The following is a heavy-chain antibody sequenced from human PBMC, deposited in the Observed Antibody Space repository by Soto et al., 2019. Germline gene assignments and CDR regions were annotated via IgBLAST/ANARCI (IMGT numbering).Heavy chain of an antibody. J-gene: IGHJ5*02. CDR3: ARAVTPYFGTWFDP. V-gene: IGHV4-30-2*01. D-gene: IGHD3-10*01. Sequence: PSETLSLTCAVSGGSITSGNTYSWSWIRQPPGKGLEWIGSISHTGSTSYNPSLKSRVSMSVDKSKNQFSLKLSSVTAADMAVYYCARAVTPYFGTWFDPSGQGTLVTVSS. CDR2: ISHTGST. CDR1: GGSITSGNTYS.